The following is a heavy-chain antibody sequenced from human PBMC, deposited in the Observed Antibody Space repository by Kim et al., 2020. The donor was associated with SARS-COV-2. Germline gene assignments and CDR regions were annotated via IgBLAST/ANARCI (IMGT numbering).Heavy chain of an antibody. V-gene: IGHV3-23*01. Sequence: GGSLRLSCAASGYTFSIYAMTWVRQAPGRGLEWVSCISETGYSTYYTDIVKGRFTISRNNSKSTLYLQMNNLRAEDTAVYYCAKGRGNSCNGNKVGFDYWGLGALVTVSS. J-gene: IGHJ4*02. CDR2: ISETGYST. CDR3: AKGRGNSCNGNKVGFDY. D-gene: IGHD1-1*01. CDR1: GYTFSIYA.